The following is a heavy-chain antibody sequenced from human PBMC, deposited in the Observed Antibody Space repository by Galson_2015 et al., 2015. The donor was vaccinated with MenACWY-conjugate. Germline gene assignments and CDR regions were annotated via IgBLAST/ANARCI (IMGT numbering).Heavy chain of an antibody. CDR1: GYNFITYW. CDR2: ISPIDSKT. J-gene: IGHJ6*02. CDR3: ARHPPGGRGMDV. Sequence: QSGAEVKKPGESLKISCKASGYNFITYWIGWVRQVPGKGLEWVGLISPIDSKTRYSPAFEGRVTISADSSITSAYLQWNSLQASDTAMYYCARHPPGGRGMDVWGQGPRSPSP. V-gene: IGHV5-51*01. D-gene: IGHD1-26*01.